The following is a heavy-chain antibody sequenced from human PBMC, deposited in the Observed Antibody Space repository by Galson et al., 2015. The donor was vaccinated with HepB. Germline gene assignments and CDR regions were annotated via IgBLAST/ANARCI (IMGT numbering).Heavy chain of an antibody. CDR3: ARDYTGWFDP. D-gene: IGHD4-11*01. V-gene: IGHV3-30-3*01. J-gene: IGHJ5*02. Sequence: SLRLSCAASGFTFSSYAMHWVRQAPGKGLEWVAVISYDGSNKYYADSVKGRFTISRDNSKNTLYLQMNSLRAEDTAVYYCARDYTGWFDPWGQGTLVTVSS. CDR1: GFTFSSYA. CDR2: ISYDGSNK.